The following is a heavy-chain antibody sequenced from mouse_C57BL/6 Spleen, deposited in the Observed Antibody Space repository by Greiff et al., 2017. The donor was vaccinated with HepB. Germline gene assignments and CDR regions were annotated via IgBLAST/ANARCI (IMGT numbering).Heavy chain of an antibody. CDR3: ARGPYYYGSSYADV. V-gene: IGHV3-1*01. Sequence: VQLKESGPGMVKPSQSLSLTCTVTGYSITSGYDWHWIRHFPGNKLEWMGYISYSGSTNYNPSLKSRISITHDTSKNHFFLKLNSVTTEDTATYYCARGPYYYGSSYADVWGTGTTVTVSS. D-gene: IGHD1-1*01. CDR1: GYSITSGYD. CDR2: ISYSGST. J-gene: IGHJ1*03.